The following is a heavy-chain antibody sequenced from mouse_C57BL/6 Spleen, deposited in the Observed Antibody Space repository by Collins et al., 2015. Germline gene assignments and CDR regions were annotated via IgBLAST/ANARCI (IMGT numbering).Heavy chain of an antibody. CDR1: GYSITSGYD. CDR3: ARSHYGSSFDY. CDR2: ISYSGST. D-gene: IGHD1-1*01. J-gene: IGHJ2*01. V-gene: IGHV3-1*01. Sequence: DVQLQESGPGMVKPSQSLSLTCTVTGYSITSGYDWYWIRHFPGNKLEWMGYISYSGSTNYNPSLKSRISITHDTSKNHFFLKLNSVTTEDTATYYCARSHYGSSFDYWGQGTTLTVSS.